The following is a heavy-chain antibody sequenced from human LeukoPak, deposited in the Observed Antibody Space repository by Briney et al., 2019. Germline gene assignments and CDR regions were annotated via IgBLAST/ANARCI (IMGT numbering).Heavy chain of an antibody. Sequence: PGGSLRLSCAASGFTFSSYGVKWVRQAPGKGLEWVAVIAYDGSHKYYADSVKGRFTISRDNSKDTLYLQMDSLRAEDTAVYYCAKSGSGSSGWYYFDYWGQGTLVTVSS. CDR3: AKSGSGSSGWYYFDY. D-gene: IGHD6-19*01. V-gene: IGHV3-30*18. J-gene: IGHJ4*02. CDR2: IAYDGSHK. CDR1: GFTFSSYG.